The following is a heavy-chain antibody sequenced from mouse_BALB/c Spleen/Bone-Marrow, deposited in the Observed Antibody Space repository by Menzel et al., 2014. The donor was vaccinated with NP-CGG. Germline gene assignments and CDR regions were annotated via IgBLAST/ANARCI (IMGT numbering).Heavy chain of an antibody. CDR1: GYSFTTYW. D-gene: IGHD2-3*01. J-gene: IGHJ3*01. Sequence: EAELVKPGASVRLSCKASGYSFTTYWIHWVKQRPGQGLEWIGEINPSNGRTNYNEKFKSKATLTVDKSSSTAYMQLSSLTSEDSAVYYCARYDGPAWFAYWGQGTLVTVSA. V-gene: IGHV1S81*02. CDR2: INPSNGRT. CDR3: ARYDGPAWFAY.